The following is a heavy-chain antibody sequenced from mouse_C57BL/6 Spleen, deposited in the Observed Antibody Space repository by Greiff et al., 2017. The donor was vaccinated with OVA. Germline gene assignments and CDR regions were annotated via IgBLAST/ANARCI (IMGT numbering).Heavy chain of an antibody. J-gene: IGHJ4*01. CDR1: GYTFTSYW. Sequence: QVQLQQPGAELVKPGASVKMSCKASGYTFTSYWITWVKQRPGQGLEWIGDIYPGSGSTNYNAKFKSKATLTVDKSSSTAYMQLSSLTSEDSAVYYCARLDDVYYNAMDYWGQGTSVTVSS. CDR3: ARLDDVYYNAMDY. D-gene: IGHD2-3*01. CDR2: IYPGSGST. V-gene: IGHV1-55*01.